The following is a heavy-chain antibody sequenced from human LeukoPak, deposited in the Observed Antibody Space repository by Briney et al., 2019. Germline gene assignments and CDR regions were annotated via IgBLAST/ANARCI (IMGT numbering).Heavy chain of an antibody. V-gene: IGHV4-39*01. J-gene: IGHJ5*02. Sequence: SETLSLTCAVYGGSFSGYYWGWIRQPPGKGLEWIGSIYYSGSTYYNPSLKSRVTISVDTSKNQFSLKLSSVTAADTAVYYCARNCILLWFGESRMGDWFDPWGQGTLVTVSS. CDR1: GGSFSGYY. D-gene: IGHD3-10*01. CDR2: IYYSGST. CDR3: ARNCILLWFGESRMGDWFDP.